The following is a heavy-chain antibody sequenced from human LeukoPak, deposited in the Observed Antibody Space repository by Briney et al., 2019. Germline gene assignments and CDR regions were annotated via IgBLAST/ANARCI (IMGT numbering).Heavy chain of an antibody. D-gene: IGHD3-3*01. J-gene: IGHJ4*02. Sequence: GGSLRLSCAASGFNFNVYSMNWLRQAPGKGLEWISYITSDSNTIYYADSVRGRFTISRDNAKKSVYLELSTLRADDTAMYYCARSTEWFADYWGQGTLVTVSS. CDR3: ARSTEWFADY. V-gene: IGHV3-48*01. CDR2: ITSDSNTI. CDR1: GFNFNVYS.